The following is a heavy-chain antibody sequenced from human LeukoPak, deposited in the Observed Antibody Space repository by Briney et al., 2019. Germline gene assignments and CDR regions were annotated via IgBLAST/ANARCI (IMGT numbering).Heavy chain of an antibody. V-gene: IGHV3-23*01. CDR3: AKDGEGFLEWSPPLGY. J-gene: IGHJ4*02. D-gene: IGHD3-3*01. CDR2: MSGSAGNT. CDR1: GFTINSCA. Sequence: GGSLRLSCAVSGFTINSCAMSWVRQAPVKGLEWVSAMSGSAGNTYYADSVRGRITISRDSSKNMLYLEMNSLRAEDTAVYYCAKDGEGFLEWSPPLGYWGQGTPVTVSS.